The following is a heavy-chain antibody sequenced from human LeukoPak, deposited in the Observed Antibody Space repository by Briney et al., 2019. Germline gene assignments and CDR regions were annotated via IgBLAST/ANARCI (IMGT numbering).Heavy chain of an antibody. V-gene: IGHV3-30*18. CDR2: ISYDGSNK. CDR3: AKILPDTVTADY. CDR1: GFTFSSYG. J-gene: IGHJ4*02. D-gene: IGHD4-11*01. Sequence: GRSLRLSCAASGFTFSSYGMYWVRQAPGKGLEWVAVISYDGSNKYYADSVKGRFTISRDNSKNTLYLQMNSLRAEDTAVYYCAKILPDTVTADYWGQGTLVTVSS.